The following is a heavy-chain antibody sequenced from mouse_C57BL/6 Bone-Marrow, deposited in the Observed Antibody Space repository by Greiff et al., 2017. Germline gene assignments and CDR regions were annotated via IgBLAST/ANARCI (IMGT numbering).Heavy chain of an antibody. Sequence: EVKLMESGGGLVQPGGSLSLSCAASGFTFTDYYMSWVRQPPGKALEWLGFIRNKANGYTTEYSASVKGRFTISRDNSQSILYLQMHALRAEDSDTYYCARSYYLYAMDYGGQGTSVTVSS. CDR3: ARSYYLYAMDY. D-gene: IGHD2-10*01. J-gene: IGHJ4*01. CDR1: GFTFTDYY. V-gene: IGHV7-3*01. CDR2: IRNKANGYTT.